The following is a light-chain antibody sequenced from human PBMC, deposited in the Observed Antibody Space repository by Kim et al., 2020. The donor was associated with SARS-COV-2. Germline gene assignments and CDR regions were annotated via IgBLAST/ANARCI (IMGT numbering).Light chain of an antibody. J-gene: IGLJ1*01. Sequence: GQWITISCTGTSSDIGDFNYVAWYQQHPGEAPKLMIYDVYNRPSGISARFSASKSGNTASLTISGLQAEDEADYYCSSWTTSFTRVFGTGTKVTVL. CDR3: SSWTTSFTRV. CDR1: SSDIGDFNY. CDR2: DVY. V-gene: IGLV2-14*03.